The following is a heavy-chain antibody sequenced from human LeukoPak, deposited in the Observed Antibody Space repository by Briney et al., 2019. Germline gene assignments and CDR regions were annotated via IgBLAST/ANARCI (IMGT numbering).Heavy chain of an antibody. V-gene: IGHV4-59*12. D-gene: IGHD3-16*02. Sequence: PSETLSLTCTVSGDSISSYYWSWIRQPPGKGLEWIGYIFYTGSTNYNPSLKSRVTMSVDTSKNQFSLKLSSVTAADTAVYYCARSNYVWGSYRPRQSDAFDIWGQGTMVTVSS. J-gene: IGHJ3*02. CDR2: IFYTGST. CDR1: GDSISSYY. CDR3: ARSNYVWGSYRPRQSDAFDI.